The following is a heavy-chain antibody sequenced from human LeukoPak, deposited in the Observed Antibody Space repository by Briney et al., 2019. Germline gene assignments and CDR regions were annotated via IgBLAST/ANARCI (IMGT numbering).Heavy chain of an antibody. CDR3: ARVSLEDGDANFDY. Sequence: SETLSLTCTVSGGSISSYYWSWIRQPPGKGLEWIGYIYYSGSTNYNPSLKSRVTISVDTSKNQFSLKLSSVTVADTAVYYCARVSLEDGDANFDYWGQGTLVTVSS. CDR1: GGSISSYY. J-gene: IGHJ4*02. D-gene: IGHD4-17*01. CDR2: IYYSGST. V-gene: IGHV4-59*01.